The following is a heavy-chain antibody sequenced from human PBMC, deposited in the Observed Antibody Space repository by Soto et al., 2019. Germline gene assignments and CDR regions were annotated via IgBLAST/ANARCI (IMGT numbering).Heavy chain of an antibody. CDR2: INSDGSIT. Sequence: EVQLVESGGGLVQPGGSLRLSCAASGFSFSIYWMHWVRQVPGKGLVWVSRINSDGSITDYADSVKGRFTISRDNAKNTLYLRMDRLRAEDTSVYFCASSGHYLPFEYWGQGSLVFVSS. CDR3: ASSGHYLPFEY. J-gene: IGHJ4*02. D-gene: IGHD3-10*01. CDR1: GFSFSIYW. V-gene: IGHV3-74*01.